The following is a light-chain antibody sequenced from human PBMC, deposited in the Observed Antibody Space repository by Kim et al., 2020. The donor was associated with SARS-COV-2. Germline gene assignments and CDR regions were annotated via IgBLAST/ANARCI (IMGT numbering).Light chain of an antibody. CDR2: MTS. CDR1: QSLDDW. Sequence: IQMTQSPSTLSANVGDRVIITCRASQSLDDWLAWYQHKPGKAPKLLIYMTSSLESGVPSRFSGSGFGTEFTLTISSLQPDDFATYYCQQYRYYSYTFGPGTKVDIK. V-gene: IGKV1-5*03. J-gene: IGKJ3*01. CDR3: QQYRYYSYT.